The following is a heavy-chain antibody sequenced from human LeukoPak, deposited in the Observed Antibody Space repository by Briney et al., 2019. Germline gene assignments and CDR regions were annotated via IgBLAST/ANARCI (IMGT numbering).Heavy chain of an antibody. CDR2: ISAYNGNT. J-gene: IGHJ4*02. Sequence: ASVKVSCKASGYTFTSYGISWVRQAPGQGLEWMGWISAYNGNTNYAQKLQGRVTMTTDTSTSTAYMELSRLRSDDTAVYYCARDWGDCSSTSCYMSDYWGQGTLVTVSS. V-gene: IGHV1-18*01. D-gene: IGHD2-2*02. CDR3: ARDWGDCSSTSCYMSDY. CDR1: GYTFTSYG.